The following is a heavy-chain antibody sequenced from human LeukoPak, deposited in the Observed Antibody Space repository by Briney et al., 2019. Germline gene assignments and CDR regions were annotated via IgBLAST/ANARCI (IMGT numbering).Heavy chain of an antibody. CDR1: GYTFTSYY. CDR2: INPSGGST. CDR3: ARGRGLTAIRYYFDY. D-gene: IGHD2-2*01. Sequence: ASVTVSCKASGYTFTSYYMHWVRQAPGQGLEWMGIINPSGGSTSYAQKFQGRVTMTRDTSTSTVYMELSSLRSEDTAVYYCARGRGLTAIRYYFDYWGQGTLVTVSS. V-gene: IGHV1-46*01. J-gene: IGHJ4*02.